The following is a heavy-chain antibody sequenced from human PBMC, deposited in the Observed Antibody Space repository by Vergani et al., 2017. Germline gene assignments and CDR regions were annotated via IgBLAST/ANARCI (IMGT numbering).Heavy chain of an antibody. CDR2: IIPIFGTA. Sequence: QVQLVQSGAEVKKPGASVKVSCKASGGTFSSYAISWVRQAPGQGLEWMGGIIPIFGTANYAQKFQGRVTITADESTSTAYMELNSLRAEDTAVYYCARDHKGGSDRAFDIWGQGTMVTVSS. V-gene: IGHV1-69*12. D-gene: IGHD3-10*01. CDR1: GGTFSSYA. J-gene: IGHJ3*02. CDR3: ARDHKGGSDRAFDI.